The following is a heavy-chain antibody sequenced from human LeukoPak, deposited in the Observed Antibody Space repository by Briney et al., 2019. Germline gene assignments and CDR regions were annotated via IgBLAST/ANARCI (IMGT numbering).Heavy chain of an antibody. D-gene: IGHD6-13*01. CDR2: INHNGST. J-gene: IGHJ4*02. CDR3: ARVVVGIAAAVD. V-gene: IGHV4-34*01. Sequence: SETLSLTCAVYGGSFSGYHWSWIRQPPGKGLEWLGEINHNGSTNYNPSLKSRVTISVDTSKNQFSLKLSSVTAADTAVYYCARVVVGIAAAVDWGQGTLVTVSS. CDR1: GGSFSGYH.